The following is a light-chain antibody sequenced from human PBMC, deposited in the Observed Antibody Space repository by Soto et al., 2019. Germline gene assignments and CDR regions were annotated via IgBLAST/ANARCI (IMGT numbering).Light chain of an antibody. CDR1: QSVSSSY. Sequence: EIVLTQSPGTLSLSPGDRATLSCSASQSVSSSYLVWYQKQPGQAPRLLIYGASTRATGIPDRFSGSGSGNDFTLTISRLEPEDFAVYYCQQYSSSVTFGGGTKVEIK. CDR3: QQYSSSVT. CDR2: GAS. J-gene: IGKJ4*01. V-gene: IGKV3-20*01.